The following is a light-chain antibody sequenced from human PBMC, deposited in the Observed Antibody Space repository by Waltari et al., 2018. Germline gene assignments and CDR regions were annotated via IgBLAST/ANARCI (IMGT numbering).Light chain of an antibody. CDR3: SSRTNSITWV. Sequence: QSALTQPASVSGSPGPSITISCTATSSHFRATKYVYWYQQHPGKAPKVVIYDVNERPSGVSNRFSGSKSSSTASLTISGLQTEDEADYYCSSRTNSITWVFGGGTKVTVL. CDR2: DVN. V-gene: IGLV2-14*03. CDR1: SSHFRATKY. J-gene: IGLJ3*02.